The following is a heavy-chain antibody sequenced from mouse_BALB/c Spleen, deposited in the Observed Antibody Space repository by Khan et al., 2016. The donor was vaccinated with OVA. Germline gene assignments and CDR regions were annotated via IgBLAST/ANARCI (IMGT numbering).Heavy chain of an antibody. CDR2: ISPGSGDT. V-gene: IGHV1-77*01. CDR1: GYTFTDYY. D-gene: IGHD1-2*01. J-gene: IGHJ3*01. Sequence: QVQLQQSGAELARPGASVKLSCKASGYTFTDYYINWVKQRTGQGLEWIGEISPGSGDTYYNEKFKGKATLTADKSSSTVYMQLSSLTAEASAVDVCARRNYFGYTFAYWGQGTLVTVSA. CDR3: ARRNYFGYTFAY.